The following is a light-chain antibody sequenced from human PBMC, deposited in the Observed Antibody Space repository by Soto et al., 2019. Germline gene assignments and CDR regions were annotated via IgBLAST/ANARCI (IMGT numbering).Light chain of an antibody. Sequence: DFLMTQSPDSLAVPLGERATVNCKASQSVLSNSNNKNYLAWFQQKSGQPPKLLIYWASTRQSGVPDRFTGSGSATDFTLTISSLQAEDVAVYYCQQYHSDPITFGQGTRLEIK. V-gene: IGKV4-1*01. J-gene: IGKJ5*01. CDR3: QQYHSDPIT. CDR1: QSVLSNSNNKNY. CDR2: WAS.